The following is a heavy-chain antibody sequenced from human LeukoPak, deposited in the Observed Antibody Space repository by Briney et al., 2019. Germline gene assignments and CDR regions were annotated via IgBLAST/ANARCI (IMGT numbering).Heavy chain of an antibody. V-gene: IGHV3-74*01. Sequence: GGSLRLSCAASGLTFSSHWMHWVRQAPGKGLVWVSRIASDGSSTTYADSVKGRFSISRDNAKNTLYLQMNSLRVEDTAVYYCARGRPHGNDYWGQGTLVTVSS. CDR1: GLTFSSHW. CDR3: ARGRPHGNDY. D-gene: IGHD4-23*01. J-gene: IGHJ4*02. CDR2: IASDGSST.